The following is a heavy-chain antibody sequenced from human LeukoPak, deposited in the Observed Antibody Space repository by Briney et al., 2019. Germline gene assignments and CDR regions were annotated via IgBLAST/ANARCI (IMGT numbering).Heavy chain of an antibody. CDR2: INQDGSEK. CDR1: GFTFSSHW. Sequence: GGSLRLSCAASGFTFSSHWMTWVRQAPGKGPEWVANINQDGSEKYYVDSVKGRLTISRDNAKNSLYLQMNSLRAEDTAVYYCAIQNYYDSSGYYGYWGQGTLVTVSS. V-gene: IGHV3-7*01. D-gene: IGHD3-22*01. CDR3: AIQNYYDSSGYYGY. J-gene: IGHJ4*02.